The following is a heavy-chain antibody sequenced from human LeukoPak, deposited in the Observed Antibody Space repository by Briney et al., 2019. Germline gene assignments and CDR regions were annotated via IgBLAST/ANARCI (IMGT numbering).Heavy chain of an antibody. CDR3: ARHSTGLISRFDP. Sequence: PSETLSLTCTVSGGSISSYYWSWIRQPPGKGLEWIGYIYYSGSTNYNPSLKSRVTISVDTSKNQFSLKLSSVTAADTAVYHCARHSTGLISRFDPWGQGTLVTVSS. V-gene: IGHV4-59*08. CDR1: GGSISSYY. J-gene: IGHJ5*02. CDR2: IYYSGST. D-gene: IGHD4-17*01.